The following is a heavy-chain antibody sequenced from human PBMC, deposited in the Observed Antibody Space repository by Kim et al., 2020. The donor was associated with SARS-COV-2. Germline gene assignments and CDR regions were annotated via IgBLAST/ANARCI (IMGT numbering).Heavy chain of an antibody. CDR2: IDHTGST. D-gene: IGHD3-3*02. CDR3: VRCQGRTGIFANY. CDR1: GGSFSDYY. J-gene: IGHJ4*02. Sequence: SETLSLTCAVYGGSFSDYYWSWIRQFPGKGLEFIAEIDHTGSTNRNPSLKSRLTISIDTSKNQFSLNLTSVTAADTALYYCVRCQGRTGIFANYWGQGSLVTVSS. V-gene: IGHV4-34*01.